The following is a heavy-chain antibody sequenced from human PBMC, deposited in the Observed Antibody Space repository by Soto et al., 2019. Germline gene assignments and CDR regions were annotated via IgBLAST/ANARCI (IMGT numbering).Heavy chain of an antibody. CDR1: GFTVSSNY. Sequence: PGGSLRLSCAASGFTVSSNYMSWVRQAPGKGLEWVSVIYSGGSTYYADSVKGRFTISRDNSKNTLYLQMNSLRAEDTAVYYCARVGDGDYAHFDYWGQGTLVTVSS. CDR3: ARVGDGDYAHFDY. D-gene: IGHD4-17*01. CDR2: IYSGGST. V-gene: IGHV3-66*01. J-gene: IGHJ4*02.